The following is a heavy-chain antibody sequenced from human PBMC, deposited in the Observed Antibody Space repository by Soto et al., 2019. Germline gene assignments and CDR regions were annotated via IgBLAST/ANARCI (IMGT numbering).Heavy chain of an antibody. Sequence: GGSLRLSCVASGFTFSSYSMSWVRQAPGKGLEWVSGFRAGGDDGTTYYADSVKGRFTISRDNSKNTLFLQMNSLRAEDTAIYYCAKKVNSGSGSQYFDYFGQGPLVTVSS. CDR3: AKKVNSGSGSQYFDY. CDR1: GFTFSSYS. V-gene: IGHV3-23*01. D-gene: IGHD3-10*01. J-gene: IGHJ4*02. CDR2: FRAGGDDGTT.